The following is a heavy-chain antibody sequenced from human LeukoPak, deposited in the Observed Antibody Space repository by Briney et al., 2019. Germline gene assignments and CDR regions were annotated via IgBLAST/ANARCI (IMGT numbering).Heavy chain of an antibody. V-gene: IGHV3-11*01. D-gene: IGHD3-10*01. CDR1: GFTFSDYY. J-gene: IGHJ4*02. Sequence: PGGSLRLSCAASGFTFSDYYMSWIRQAPGKGLEGVYADSVKGRFSISRDNAKNSLYNSLRAEDTAVYYCARVFEASYDYWGQGTLVTASS. CDR3: ARVFEASYDY.